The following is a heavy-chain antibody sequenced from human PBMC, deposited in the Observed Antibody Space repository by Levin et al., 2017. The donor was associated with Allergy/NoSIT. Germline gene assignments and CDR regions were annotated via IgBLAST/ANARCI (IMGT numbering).Heavy chain of an antibody. D-gene: IGHD2/OR15-2a*01. J-gene: IGHJ4*02. CDR1: GFTFDDHS. Sequence: GGSLRLSCAASGFTFDDHSMQWFRQAAGKGPEWVSSISWNSGSIGYADSVKGRFTISRDNARNSLYLQMNSLRPEDTALYYCSKSVGEYWGQGALVIVSS. V-gene: IGHV3-9*01. CDR3: SKSVGEY. CDR2: ISWNSGSI.